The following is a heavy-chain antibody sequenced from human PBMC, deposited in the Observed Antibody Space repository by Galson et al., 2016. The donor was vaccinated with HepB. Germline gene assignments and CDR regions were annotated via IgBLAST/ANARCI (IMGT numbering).Heavy chain of an antibody. D-gene: IGHD3-10*01. CDR3: ARERTFISP. J-gene: IGHJ5*02. V-gene: IGHV4-61*01. CDR1: GGSVRSATYY. Sequence: ETLSLTCTVSGGSVRSATYYWSWIRQPPGKGLEWIGYIYYSGNTNYTPSLKSRVTISLDTSKNQFSLKLSSVTAADTALYFCARERTFISPWGQGTLVTVSS. CDR2: IYYSGNT.